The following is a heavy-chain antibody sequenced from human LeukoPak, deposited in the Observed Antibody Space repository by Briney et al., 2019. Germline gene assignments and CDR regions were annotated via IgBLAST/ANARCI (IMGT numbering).Heavy chain of an antibody. J-gene: IGHJ4*02. CDR3: VRVSGSWDYFDY. CDR1: GYSFSSYW. D-gene: IGHD1-26*01. Sequence: PGGSLRLSCEGSGYSFSSYWMHWVRQAPGKGLVWVSRMNSYGSSISYADSVKGRFTISRDNAKNTLYLQMNSLRAEDTAVYYCVRVSGSWDYFDYWGQGTLVTVSS. CDR2: MNSYGSSI. V-gene: IGHV3-74*01.